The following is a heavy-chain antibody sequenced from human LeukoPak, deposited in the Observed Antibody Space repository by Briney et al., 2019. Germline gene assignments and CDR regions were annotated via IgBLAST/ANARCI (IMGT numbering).Heavy chain of an antibody. Sequence: GGSLRLSCAASGFTFSSYSMNWVRQAPGKGLEWVSSISSSSSYIYYADSVKGRFTISRDNAKNSLYLQMNSLRAEDTAVYYCARGDDYGDYPLDAFDIWGQGTMVTVSS. V-gene: IGHV3-21*01. CDR1: GFTFSSYS. CDR2: ISSSSSYI. CDR3: ARGDDYGDYPLDAFDI. D-gene: IGHD4-17*01. J-gene: IGHJ3*02.